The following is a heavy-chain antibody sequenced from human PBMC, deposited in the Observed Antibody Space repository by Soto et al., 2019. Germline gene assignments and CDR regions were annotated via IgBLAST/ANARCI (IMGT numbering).Heavy chain of an antibody. CDR1: GFTFSSYS. CDR3: ARDKGYCSGGSCYPNWFDP. J-gene: IGHJ5*02. CDR2: ISSSSSYI. D-gene: IGHD2-15*01. Sequence: LRLSCAASGFTFSSYSMNWVRQAPGKGLEWVSSISSSSSYIYYADSVKGRFTISRDNAKNSLYLQMNSLRAEDTAVYYCARDKGYCSGGSCYPNWFDPWGQGTLVTVSS. V-gene: IGHV3-21*01.